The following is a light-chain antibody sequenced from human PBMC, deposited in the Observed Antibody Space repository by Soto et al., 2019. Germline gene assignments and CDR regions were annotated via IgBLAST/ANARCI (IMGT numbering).Light chain of an antibody. J-gene: IGKJ4*01. Sequence: EIVMTQSPATLSVSPGERATLSCRASQSVSSNLAWYQQRPGQAPRLLIYDASTRATGIPARFSGSGSGTEFTLSIGSLQSEDFAVYYCQQYHKWPPLTFGGGTKLEI. CDR1: QSVSSN. CDR3: QQYHKWPPLT. V-gene: IGKV3-15*01. CDR2: DAS.